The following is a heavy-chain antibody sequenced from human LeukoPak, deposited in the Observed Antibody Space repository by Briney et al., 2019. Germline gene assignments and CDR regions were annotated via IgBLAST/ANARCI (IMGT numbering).Heavy chain of an antibody. CDR1: GFTVSSNY. J-gene: IGHJ4*02. CDR2: ISGSGGST. Sequence: GGSLRLSCAASGFTVSSNYMSWVRQAPGKGLEWVSAISGSGGSTYYADSVKGRFTISRDNSKNALYLQMNSLRAEDTAVYYCAKDLDYDILTGTDCWGQGTLVTVSS. V-gene: IGHV3-23*01. CDR3: AKDLDYDILTGTDC. D-gene: IGHD3-9*01.